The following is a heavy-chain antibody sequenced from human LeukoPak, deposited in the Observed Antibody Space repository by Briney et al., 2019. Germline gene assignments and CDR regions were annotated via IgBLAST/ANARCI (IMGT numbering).Heavy chain of an antibody. CDR1: GFTFRHYD. D-gene: IGHD3-22*01. CDR3: AKPLGSSGYSTDY. J-gene: IGHJ4*02. Sequence: PGGSLRLSCVASGFTFRHYDMSWVRQAPGKGLEWVSSINTSGGSTYYADSPQGRFTISRDNSKNTLHLQMNSLRAEDTAVYYCAKPLGSSGYSTDYWGQGTLVTVSS. CDR2: INTSGGST. V-gene: IGHV3-23*01.